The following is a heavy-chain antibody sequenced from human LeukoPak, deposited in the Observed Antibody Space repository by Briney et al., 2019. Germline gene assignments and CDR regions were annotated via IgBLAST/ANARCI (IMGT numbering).Heavy chain of an antibody. D-gene: IGHD4-23*01. V-gene: IGHV3-9*01. Sequence: SLRLSCAASGCRIDDYSMHWIRQPPGKGLGWVSGISWKSGSIGYAYSVKGRFTISRDHAKSSLYLQMNSLSPEDTALYYCAKDRTTVAIGAFDVWGQGTIVSVSS. CDR2: ISWKSGSI. CDR3: AKDRTTVAIGAFDV. J-gene: IGHJ3*01. CDR1: GCRIDDYS.